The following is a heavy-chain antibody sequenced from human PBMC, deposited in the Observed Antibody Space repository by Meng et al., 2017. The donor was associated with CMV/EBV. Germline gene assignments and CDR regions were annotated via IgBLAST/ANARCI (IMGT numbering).Heavy chain of an antibody. V-gene: IGHV3-66*01. CDR2: IYSGGST. J-gene: IGHJ4*02. CDR3: ARDHSGPLSH. D-gene: IGHD1-1*01. CDR1: GFTVSSNY. Sequence: VELVGSGGGLVQPGGALRLSCAASGFTVSSNYMSWVRQAPGKGLEWVSVIYSGGSTYYADSVKGRFTISRDNSKNTLYLQMNSLRAEDTAVYYCARDHSGPLSHWGQGTLVTVSS.